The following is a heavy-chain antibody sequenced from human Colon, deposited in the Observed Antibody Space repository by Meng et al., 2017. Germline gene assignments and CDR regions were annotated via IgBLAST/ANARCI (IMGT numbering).Heavy chain of an antibody. V-gene: IGHV6-1*01. D-gene: IGHD3-22*01. CDR3: ARDSNYYDSSGYLKAFDI. Sequence: TLSLTCAISGDSVSSNSAAWNWIRQSPSRGLEWLGRTYYRSKWYNDYAVSVKSRITINPDTSKNQFSLQLNSVTPEDTAVYYCARDSNYYDSSGYLKAFDIWGQGTMVTVSS. J-gene: IGHJ3*02. CDR1: GDSVSSNSAA. CDR2: TYYRSKWYN.